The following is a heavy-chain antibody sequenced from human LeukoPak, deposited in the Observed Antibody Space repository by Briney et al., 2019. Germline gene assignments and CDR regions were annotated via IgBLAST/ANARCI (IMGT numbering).Heavy chain of an antibody. CDR3: ARVALIRVVVAAFDY. CDR1: GYTFTSYG. J-gene: IGHJ4*02. D-gene: IGHD2-15*01. V-gene: IGHV1-2*02. CDR2: INPNSGGT. Sequence: ASVKLSCKASGYTFTSYGISWVRQAPGQGLEWMGWINPNSGGTNYAQKFQGRVTMTRDTSISTAYMELSRLRSDDTAVYYCARVALIRVVVAAFDYWGQGTLVTVSS.